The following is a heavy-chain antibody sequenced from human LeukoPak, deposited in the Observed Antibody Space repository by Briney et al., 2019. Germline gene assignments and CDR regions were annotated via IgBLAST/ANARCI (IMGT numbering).Heavy chain of an antibody. J-gene: IGHJ5*02. CDR2: ISLDGNDK. CDR1: EFTFSTYA. Sequence: GGSLRLSCAASEFTFSTYAMHWVRQAPGKGLEWVAVISLDGNDKYYADSVKGRFTISRDNSKNTLYLQMNSLRAEDTAVYYCARDGSLGIAAAGSLNWFDPWGQGTLVTVSS. V-gene: IGHV3-30*04. CDR3: ARDGSLGIAAAGSLNWFDP. D-gene: IGHD6-13*01.